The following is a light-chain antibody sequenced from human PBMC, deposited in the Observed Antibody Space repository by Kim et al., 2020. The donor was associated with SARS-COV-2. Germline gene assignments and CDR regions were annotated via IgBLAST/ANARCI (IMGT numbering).Light chain of an antibody. CDR1: QSIGYY. CDR3: QQSSSLPYT. Sequence: DIQMTQSPSSLGASVGDRITITCRASQSIGYYVNWYQHKPGEAPKLLIYVASSLQSGVPSRFTGSGSGTDFTLTISSLQPEDFASYFCQQSSSLPYTFGQGTKLEI. CDR2: VAS. J-gene: IGKJ2*01. V-gene: IGKV1-39*01.